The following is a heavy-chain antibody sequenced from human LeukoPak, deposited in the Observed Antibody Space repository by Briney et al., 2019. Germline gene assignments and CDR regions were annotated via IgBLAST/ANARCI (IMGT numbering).Heavy chain of an antibody. D-gene: IGHD3-22*01. Sequence: PGGSLRLSCAASGFTFSSYGMHWVRQAPGKGLEWVAVIWYDGSNKYYADSVKGRFTISRDNSKKTLYLQMNSRRAEDTAVYYCARDYYDSSGYYFRLPDYWGQGTLVTVSS. V-gene: IGHV3-33*01. CDR1: GFTFSSYG. J-gene: IGHJ4*02. CDR3: ARDYYDSSGYYFRLPDY. CDR2: IWYDGSNK.